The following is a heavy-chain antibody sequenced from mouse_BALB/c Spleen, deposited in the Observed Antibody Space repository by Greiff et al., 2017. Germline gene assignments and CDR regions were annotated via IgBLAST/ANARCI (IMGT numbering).Heavy chain of an antibody. J-gene: IGHJ4*01. CDR3: ARLVERNYYAMDY. V-gene: IGHV1-9*01. CDR1: GYTFSSYW. CDR2: ILPGSGST. Sequence: VQLQQSGAELMKPGASVKISCKATGYTFSSYWIEWVKQRPGHGLEWIGEILPGSGSTNYNEKFKGKATFTADTSSNTAYMQLSSLTSEDSAVYYCARLVERNYYAMDYWGQGTSVTVSS. D-gene: IGHD1-1*02.